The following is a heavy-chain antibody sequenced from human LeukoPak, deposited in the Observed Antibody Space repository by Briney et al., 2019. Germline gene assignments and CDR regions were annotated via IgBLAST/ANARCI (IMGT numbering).Heavy chain of an antibody. CDR1: GGSFSGYY. D-gene: IGHD2-15*01. Sequence: SETLSLTCAVYGGSFSGYYWSWIRQPPGKGLEWIGEINHSGSTNYNPSLKSRVTISVDTSKNQFSLKLSSVTAADTAVYYCASPYCSDGSCYRYFQHWGQGTLVTVSS. J-gene: IGHJ1*01. V-gene: IGHV4-34*01. CDR3: ASPYCSDGSCYRYFQH. CDR2: INHSGST.